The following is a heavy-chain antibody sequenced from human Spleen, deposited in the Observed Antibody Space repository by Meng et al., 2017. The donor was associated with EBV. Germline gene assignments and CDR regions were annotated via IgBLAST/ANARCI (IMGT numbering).Heavy chain of an antibody. CDR2: IYWDDDK. CDR3: VHTSTPSSWQPDF. Sequence: QCTLAESGLELTKPPHTLTLTRTFSVFSLETSVVAVGWLRQHPGKPLEWLALIYWDDDKRYSPSLENRLTITRGTSRNQVVLTITNVDPADTGTYFCVHTSTPSSWQPDFWGQGILVTVSS. J-gene: IGHJ4*02. CDR1: VFSLETSVVA. D-gene: IGHD6-13*01. V-gene: IGHV2-5*02.